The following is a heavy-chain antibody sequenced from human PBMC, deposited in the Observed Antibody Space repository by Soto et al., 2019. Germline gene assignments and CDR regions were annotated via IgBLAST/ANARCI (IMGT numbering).Heavy chain of an antibody. CDR2: IYPGDSDT. V-gene: IGHV5-51*01. Sequence: GESLKISCKGSGYSFTNYWIAWVRQMPGKGLEWMGIIYPGDSDTKYSPSFQGQVTISADKSISTAYLQWSSLKASDTAMYYCARYCIGGTCSRYNWFDLWGQGTLVTVSS. CDR1: GYSFTNYW. D-gene: IGHD2-15*01. J-gene: IGHJ5*02. CDR3: ARYCIGGTCSRYNWFDL.